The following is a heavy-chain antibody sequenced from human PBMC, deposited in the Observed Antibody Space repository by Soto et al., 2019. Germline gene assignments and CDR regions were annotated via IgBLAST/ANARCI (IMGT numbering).Heavy chain of an antibody. J-gene: IGHJ4*02. CDR2: IYYSGST. Sequence: QVQLQESGPGLVKPSQTLSLTCTVSGGSISSGDYYWSWIRQPPGKGLEWIGYIYYSGSTYYNPYLKTRVTISVDTSKKQFSLKLSSVTAADTAVYYCARGLSVTVTTPSYYFDYWGQGTLVTVSS. CDR3: ARGLSVTVTTPSYYFDY. D-gene: IGHD4-17*01. V-gene: IGHV4-30-4*01. CDR1: GGSISSGDYY.